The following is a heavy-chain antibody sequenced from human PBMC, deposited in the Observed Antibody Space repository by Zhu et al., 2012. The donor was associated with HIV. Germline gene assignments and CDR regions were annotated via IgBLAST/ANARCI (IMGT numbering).Heavy chain of an antibody. CDR2: IYTSGST. CDR3: AREIFRYYGSGGNGMDV. D-gene: IGHD3-10*01. Sequence: QVQLQESGPGRVKPSETLSLTCIVSGGSISSYYWSWIRQPPGKGLEWIGHIYTSGSTNYNPSLKSRVIISVDTSKNQLSLKMSSVTAADTAVYYCAREIFRYYGSGGNGMDVWGPRGPRVTGLL. CDR1: GGSISSYY. V-gene: IGHV4-4*09. J-gene: IGHJ6*01.